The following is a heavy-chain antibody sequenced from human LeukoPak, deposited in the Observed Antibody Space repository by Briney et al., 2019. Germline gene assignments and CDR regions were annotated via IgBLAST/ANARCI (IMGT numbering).Heavy chain of an antibody. CDR2: IKSDGSIT. Sequence: GGSLRLSCAASGFTFSGYAMHWVRQAPGKGLVWVSRIKSDGSITSYADSVMGRFTISRDNARNTLFLEMNSLRAEDSAVYYCARDGFLGPVTAYLDYWGQGTPVTVSS. CDR3: ARDGFLGPVTAYLDY. D-gene: IGHD2-21*02. CDR1: GFTFSGYA. V-gene: IGHV3-74*01. J-gene: IGHJ4*02.